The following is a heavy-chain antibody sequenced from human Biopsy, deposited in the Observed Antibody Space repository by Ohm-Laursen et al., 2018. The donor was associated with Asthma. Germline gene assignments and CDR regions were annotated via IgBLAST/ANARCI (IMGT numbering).Heavy chain of an antibody. V-gene: IGHV3-30*03. CDR3: ARQSGQEYGDSSGFDI. J-gene: IGHJ3*02. CDR1: GFVFSQRG. D-gene: IGHD3-22*01. CDR2: VSHDGHNK. Sequence: SLRLSCADSGFVFSQRGMHWVRQGPGKGLEWVALVSHDGHNKYYEDSVKGRFTISRDNSRNRLYLQINRLTVEDSAVYFCARQSGQEYGDSSGFDIWGQGTKVAVSS.